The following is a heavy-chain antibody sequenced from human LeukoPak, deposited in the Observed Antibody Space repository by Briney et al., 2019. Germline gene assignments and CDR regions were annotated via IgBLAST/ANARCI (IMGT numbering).Heavy chain of an antibody. CDR1: GYTFTVYY. J-gene: IGHJ6*04. Sequence: ASVTVSYKASGYTFTVYYMHWVRQAPGQGREWMGWINPNSGGTNYTQKFQGRVTMTRDTSISTAYMELSRLRSDDTALYYCAKMQWFFYMGVWGKGATVTVSS. D-gene: IGHD3/OR15-3a*01. CDR2: INPNSGGT. CDR3: AKMQWFFYMGV. V-gene: IGHV1-2*02.